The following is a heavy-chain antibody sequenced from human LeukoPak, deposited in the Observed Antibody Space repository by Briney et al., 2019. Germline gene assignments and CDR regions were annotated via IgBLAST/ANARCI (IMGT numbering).Heavy chain of an antibody. CDR2: ISDSGGNT. D-gene: IGHD2-15*01. CDR3: ARTYCSGGSCYGYNY. J-gene: IGHJ4*02. Sequence: PGGSLRLSCAASGFTFRSYAMSWVRQAAGKGLEWVSAISDSGGNTYYADSVKGRFTISRDNSKNTMYLQMNSLRAEDTAVYYCARTYCSGGSCYGYNYWGQGTLVTVSS. V-gene: IGHV3-23*01. CDR1: GFTFRSYA.